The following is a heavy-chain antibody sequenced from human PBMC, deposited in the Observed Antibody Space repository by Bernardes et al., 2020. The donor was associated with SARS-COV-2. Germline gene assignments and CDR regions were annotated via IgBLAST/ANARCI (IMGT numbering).Heavy chain of an antibody. V-gene: IGHV1-24*01. Sequence: SVKVSCKVSGYTLTELSMHWVRQAPGKGLEWMGGFDPEDGETIYAQKFQGRVTMTEDTSTDTAYMELSSLRSEDTAVYYCATTTPTGQLSWFDPWGQGTLVTVSS. CDR1: GYTLTELS. CDR2: FDPEDGET. J-gene: IGHJ5*02. D-gene: IGHD2-2*01. CDR3: ATTTPTGQLSWFDP.